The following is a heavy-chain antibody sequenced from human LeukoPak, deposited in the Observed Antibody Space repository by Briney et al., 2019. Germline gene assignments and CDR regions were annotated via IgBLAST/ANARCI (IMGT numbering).Heavy chain of an antibody. V-gene: IGHV3-20*04. D-gene: IGHD5-18*01. CDR3: ARGSVQLWLRDTYYYMDV. J-gene: IGHJ6*03. CDR2: INWNGRIT. CDR1: GFTFDDYA. Sequence: GESLRLSCAASGFTFDDYAMTWVRHVPGRGLEWVSGINWNGRITEYADSVKDRFTISRQNTKNSLYLYMNNLGGEDTALYFCARGSVQLWLRDTYYYMDVWGKGTTVTVSS.